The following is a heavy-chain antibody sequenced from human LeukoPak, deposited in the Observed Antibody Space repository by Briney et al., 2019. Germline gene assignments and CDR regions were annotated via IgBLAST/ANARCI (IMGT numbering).Heavy chain of an antibody. CDR1: GGTFSSYA. V-gene: IGHV1-69*05. CDR2: IIPIFGTA. D-gene: IGHD7-27*01. Sequence: SVKVSCKASGGTFSSYAISWVRQAPGQGLEWMGGIIPIFGTANYAQKFQGRVTITTDESTSTAYMELSSLRSEDTAVYYCAKDPNWGPGDYGMDVWGQGTTVTVSS. CDR3: AKDPNWGPGDYGMDV. J-gene: IGHJ6*02.